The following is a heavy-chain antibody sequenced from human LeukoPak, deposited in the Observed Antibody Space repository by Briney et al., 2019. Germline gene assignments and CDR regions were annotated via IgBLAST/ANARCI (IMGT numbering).Heavy chain of an antibody. V-gene: IGHV3-43*02. D-gene: IGHD5-12*01. CDR3: AKERFRDSGYDSSFEY. J-gene: IGHJ4*02. Sequence: GRSLRLSCAASGFSFDDYGMHWVRQAPGKGLEWVSLISGDGVNTFYADSVKGRFTISRDNSKNSLYMQVNSLRTEDTALYYCAKERFRDSGYDSSFEYWGQGTLVTVSS. CDR1: GFSFDDYG. CDR2: ISGDGVNT.